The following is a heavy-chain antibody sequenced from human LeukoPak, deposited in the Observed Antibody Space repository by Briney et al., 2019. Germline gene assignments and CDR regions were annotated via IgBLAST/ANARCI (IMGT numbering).Heavy chain of an antibody. D-gene: IGHD3-22*01. V-gene: IGHV4-59*01. CDR3: ARDTAEDYYDSSSDWYFDL. Sequence: SETLSLTCAVYGGSFSGYYWSWIRQPPGKGLEWIGYIYYSGSTNYNPSLKSRVAISVDTSKNQFSLKLSSVTAADTAVYYCARDTAEDYYDSSSDWYFDLWGRGTLVTVSS. CDR2: IYYSGST. CDR1: GGSFSGYY. J-gene: IGHJ2*01.